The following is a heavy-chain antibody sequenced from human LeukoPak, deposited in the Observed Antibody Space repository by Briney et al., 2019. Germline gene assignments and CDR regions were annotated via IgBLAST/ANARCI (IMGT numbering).Heavy chain of an antibody. J-gene: IGHJ4*02. V-gene: IGHV3-53*01. Sequence: PGGSLRLSCAASGFTVSKNYMSWVRQAPGKGLEWVSVIYSGGSTYYADSVKGRFTVSRDNAKNTLYLQVNNLRAEDTAVYYCARGPNSNWSGLDFWGQGTLLTVSS. CDR1: GFTVSKNY. CDR2: IYSGGST. D-gene: IGHD6-6*01. CDR3: ARGPNSNWSGLDF.